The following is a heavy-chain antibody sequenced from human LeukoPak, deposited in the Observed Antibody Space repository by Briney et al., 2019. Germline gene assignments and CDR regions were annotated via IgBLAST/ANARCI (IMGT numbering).Heavy chain of an antibody. CDR1: GYTFTGYS. CDR3: ARPNVDYYNWFDP. D-gene: IGHD4-11*01. V-gene: IGHV1-2*02. CDR2: INPNSGDT. Sequence: GASVMVSCKASGYTFTGYSIHWLRQAPGQGPEWMGWINPNSGDTNYAQKFQGRITLTRDTSISTAYLNLINLRSDDTAIYYCARPNVDYYNWFDPWGQGTLVTVSS. J-gene: IGHJ5*02.